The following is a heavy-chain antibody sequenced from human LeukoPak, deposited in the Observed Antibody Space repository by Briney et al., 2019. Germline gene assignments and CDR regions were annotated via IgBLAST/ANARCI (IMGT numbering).Heavy chain of an antibody. Sequence: GGSLRLSCAASGFTFSSYAMSWVRQAPGKGLEWVSAISGSGGSTYYADSVKGRFTISRDNSKNTLYLQMNSLRAEDTAVYYCARDLYYYGSGSYSGYYFDYWGQGTLVTVSS. CDR1: GFTFSSYA. CDR2: ISGSGGST. J-gene: IGHJ4*02. CDR3: ARDLYYYGSGSYSGYYFDY. V-gene: IGHV3-23*01. D-gene: IGHD3-10*01.